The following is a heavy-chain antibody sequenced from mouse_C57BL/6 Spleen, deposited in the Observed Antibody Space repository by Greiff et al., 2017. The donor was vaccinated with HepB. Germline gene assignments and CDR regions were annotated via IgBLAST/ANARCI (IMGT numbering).Heavy chain of an antibody. CDR3: AREEGDYDDWYFDV. J-gene: IGHJ1*03. CDR2: ISDGGSYT. CDR1: GFTFSSYA. Sequence: EVQRVESGGGLVKPGGSLKLSCAASGFTFSSYAMSWVRQTPEKRLEWVATISDGGSYTYYPDNVKGRFTISRDNAKNNLYLQMSHLKSEDTAMYYCAREEGDYDDWYFDVWGTGTTVTVSS. V-gene: IGHV5-4*01. D-gene: IGHD2-4*01.